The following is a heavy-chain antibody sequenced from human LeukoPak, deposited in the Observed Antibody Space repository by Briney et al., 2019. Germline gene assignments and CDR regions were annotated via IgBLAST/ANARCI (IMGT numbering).Heavy chain of an antibody. J-gene: IGHJ4*02. CDR2: ISSSGSTI. CDR3: AKDLNILDY. D-gene: IGHD2/OR15-2a*01. Sequence: GGSLRLSCAASGFTLSSYEMNWVRQAPGKGLEWVSYISSSGSTIYYADSVKGRFTISRDNSKNTLYLQMNSLRAEDTAVYYCAKDLNILDYWGQGTLVTVSS. V-gene: IGHV3-48*03. CDR1: GFTLSSYE.